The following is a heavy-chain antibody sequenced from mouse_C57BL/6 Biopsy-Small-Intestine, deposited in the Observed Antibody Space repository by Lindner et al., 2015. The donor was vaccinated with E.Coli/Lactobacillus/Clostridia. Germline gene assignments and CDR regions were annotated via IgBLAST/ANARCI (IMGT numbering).Heavy chain of an antibody. V-gene: IGHV1-47*01. J-gene: IGHJ3*01. D-gene: IGHD2-5*01. CDR3: ARGSNYGGFAY. Sequence: VQLQESGAGLVRPGASVKMSCKASGYTFTTYPIEWMKQNHGKSLEWIGNFHPFNDDTNYNEKFKGKATLTVEKSSSTVYLELSRLTSDDSAVYYCARGSNYGGFAYWGRGTLVTVSA. CDR2: FHPFNDDT. CDR1: GYTFTTYP.